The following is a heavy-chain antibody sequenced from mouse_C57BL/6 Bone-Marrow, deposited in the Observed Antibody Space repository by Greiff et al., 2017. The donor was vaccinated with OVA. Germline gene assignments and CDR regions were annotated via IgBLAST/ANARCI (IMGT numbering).Heavy chain of an antibody. J-gene: IGHJ1*03. CDR1: GFTFSDYY. CDR3: ARHRWSYWYFDV. D-gene: IGHD2-3*01. CDR2: ISNGGGST. V-gene: IGHV5-12*01. Sequence: EVQGVESGGGLVQPGGSLKLSCAASGFTFSDYYMYWVRQTPEQRLEWVAYISNGGGSTYYPDTVKGRFTISRDNAKNTLYLQMSRLKSEDTAMYYCARHRWSYWYFDVWGTGTTVTVSS.